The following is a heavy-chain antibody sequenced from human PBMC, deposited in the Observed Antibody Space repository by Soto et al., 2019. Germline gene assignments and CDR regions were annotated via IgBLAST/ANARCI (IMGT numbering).Heavy chain of an antibody. V-gene: IGHV3-23*01. CDR3: AKDGHNYFWSAFYYYGMDV. J-gene: IGHJ6*02. CDR1: GLTFSSYA. CDR2: ISGSGGST. D-gene: IGHD3-3*01. Sequence: EVQLLEYGGGLVQPGGSLRLSCSASGLTFSSYAMSWVRQAPGKGLEWVSAISGSGGSTYYADSVKGRFTISRDNSKNTLYLHMNSLRAEDTAVYYCAKDGHNYFWSAFYYYGMDVWGQGTTVTVSS.